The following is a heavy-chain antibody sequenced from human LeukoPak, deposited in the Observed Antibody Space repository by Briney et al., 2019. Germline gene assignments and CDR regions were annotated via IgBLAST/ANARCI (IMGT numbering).Heavy chain of an antibody. J-gene: IGHJ4*02. Sequence: GGSLRLSCSASGFTFSSYAMHWVRQAPGKGLQYVSSTSSNGGTTYYADSVKGRFTISRDNSKNMLYLQMSSLRAEDTAVYYCVKDGYCSSTSCYFPPYFDYWGQGTLVTVSS. CDR1: GFTFSSYA. D-gene: IGHD2-2*03. V-gene: IGHV3-64D*06. CDR2: TSSNGGTT. CDR3: VKDGYCSSTSCYFPPYFDY.